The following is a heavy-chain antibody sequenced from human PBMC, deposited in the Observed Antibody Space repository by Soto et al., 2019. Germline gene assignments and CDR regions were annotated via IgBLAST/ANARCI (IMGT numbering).Heavy chain of an antibody. V-gene: IGHV3-74*01. CDR1: GGTFSSYW. J-gene: IGHJ6*03. CDR2: INSDGSST. Sequence: PGGSLRLSCAASGGTFSSYWMHWVRQAPGKGLVWVSRINSDGSSTSYADSVKGRFTISRDNAKNTLYLQMNSLRAEDTAVYYCASLTSSIDGSGIGYYYYMDVWGKGTTVTVSS. D-gene: IGHD3-10*01. CDR3: ASLTSSIDGSGIGYYYYMDV.